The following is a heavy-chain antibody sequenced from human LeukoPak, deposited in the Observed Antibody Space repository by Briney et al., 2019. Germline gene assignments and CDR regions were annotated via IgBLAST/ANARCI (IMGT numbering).Heavy chain of an antibody. J-gene: IGHJ6*03. CDR2: INHSGST. Sequence: SETLSLTCAVYGGSFSGYYWSWIRQPPGKGLEWIGEINHSGSTNYNPSLKSRVTISVDTSKNQFSLKLSSVTAADTAVYYCARVGDIVVVPAAGYMDVWGKGTTVTISS. CDR3: ARVGDIVVVPAAGYMDV. V-gene: IGHV4-34*01. CDR1: GGSFSGYY. D-gene: IGHD2-2*01.